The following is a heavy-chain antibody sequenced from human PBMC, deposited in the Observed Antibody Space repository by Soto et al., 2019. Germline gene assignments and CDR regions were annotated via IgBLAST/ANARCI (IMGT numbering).Heavy chain of an antibody. CDR2: IYYSGST. CDR1: GGSISSYY. D-gene: IGHD4-4*01. CDR3: ARDGDGRMTTNPYYYNGMDV. V-gene: IGHV4-59*01. Sequence: SETLSLTCTVSGGSISSYYWSWIRQPPGKGLEWIGYIYYSGSTNYNPSLKSRVTISVDTSKNQFSLKLSSVTAADTAVYYCARDGDGRMTTNPYYYNGMDVWGPGTTVTVSS. J-gene: IGHJ6*02.